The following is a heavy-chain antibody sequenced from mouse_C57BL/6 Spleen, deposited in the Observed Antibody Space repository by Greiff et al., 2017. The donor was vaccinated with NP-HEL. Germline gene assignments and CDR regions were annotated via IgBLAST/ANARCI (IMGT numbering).Heavy chain of an antibody. Sequence: EVQLVESGGGLVQPGGSLSLSCAASGFTFTDYYMSWVRQPPGKALEWLGFIRNKANGYTTEYSASVKGRFTISRDNSQSILYLQMNALRAEDSATYYCARYDYGNYEDYWGQGTTLTVSS. CDR3: ARYDYGNYEDY. J-gene: IGHJ2*01. V-gene: IGHV7-3*01. D-gene: IGHD2-1*01. CDR1: GFTFTDYY. CDR2: IRNKANGYTT.